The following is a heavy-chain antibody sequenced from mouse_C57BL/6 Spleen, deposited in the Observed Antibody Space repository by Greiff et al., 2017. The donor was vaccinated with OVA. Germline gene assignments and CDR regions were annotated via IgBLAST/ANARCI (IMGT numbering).Heavy chain of an antibody. J-gene: IGHJ1*03. Sequence: VQLQQPGAELVMPGASVKLSCKASGYTFISYWMHWVKQRPGQGLEWIGEIDPSDSYTNYNQKFKGKSTLTVDKSSSTAYMQLSSLTSEDSAVYYCARGLRPRYFDVWGTGTTVTVSS. D-gene: IGHD1-2*01. CDR3: ARGLRPRYFDV. CDR2: IDPSDSYT. V-gene: IGHV1-69*01. CDR1: GYTFISYW.